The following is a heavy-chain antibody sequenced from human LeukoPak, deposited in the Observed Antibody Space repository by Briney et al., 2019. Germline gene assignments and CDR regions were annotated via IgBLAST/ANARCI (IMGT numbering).Heavy chain of an antibody. J-gene: IGHJ3*02. Sequence: SETLSLTCAVYGGSFSGYYWSWIRQPPGKGLEWIGEINHSGNTNYNPSLKSRVSISVDTSKNQFSLKLSSVTAADTALYYCARGHYLRGGAFDIWGQGTMVTVSS. D-gene: IGHD2/OR15-2a*01. CDR3: ARGHYLRGGAFDI. CDR1: GGSFSGYY. CDR2: INHSGNT. V-gene: IGHV4-34*01.